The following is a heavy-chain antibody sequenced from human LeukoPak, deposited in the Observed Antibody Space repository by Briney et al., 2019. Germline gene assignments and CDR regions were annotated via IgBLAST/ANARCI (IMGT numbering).Heavy chain of an antibody. D-gene: IGHD1-20*01. CDR2: IYPGDSDT. J-gene: IGHJ4*02. CDR3: ARVYNWNQEAIETGIDY. V-gene: IGHV5-51*01. CDR1: GYSFTSYW. Sequence: GESLKISCKGSGYSFTSYWIAWVRQMPGKGLEWMGIIYPGDSDTRYSPSLQGQVTISADKSISTAYLQWSSLKASDTAMYYCARVYNWNQEAIETGIDYWGQGTLVTVSS.